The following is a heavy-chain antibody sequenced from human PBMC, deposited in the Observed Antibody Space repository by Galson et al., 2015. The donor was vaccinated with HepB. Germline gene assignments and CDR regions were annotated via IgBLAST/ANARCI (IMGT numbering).Heavy chain of an antibody. Sequence: SLRPSCEVSRLSSPNYALGCDSQAPEEVLGWVSAVYPDGTITYYASSVKGRFTISSDASKNTVYLQMNSVRVEDTAVYFCAKDFCRADNCDPFDYWGQETLVTVSS. CDR2: VYPDGTIT. D-gene: IGHD2-15*01. V-gene: IGHV3-23*03. J-gene: IGHJ4*02. CDR3: AKDFCRADNCDPFDY. CDR1: RLSSPNYA.